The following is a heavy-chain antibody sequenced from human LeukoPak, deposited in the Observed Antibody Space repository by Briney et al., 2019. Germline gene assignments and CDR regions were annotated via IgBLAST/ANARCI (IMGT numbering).Heavy chain of an antibody. J-gene: IGHJ4*02. V-gene: IGHV1-3*01. CDR1: GYTFTNYA. CDR2: INAGNGKT. Sequence: ASVKVSCKASGYTFTNYAVHWVRQAPGQRLEWMGWINAGNGKTNYSQKFQVRVTLTRDTSTSTVYMELSSLRSEDTAVYYCARGYYDLLTGHVVTYYFDYWGQGTLVTVSS. CDR3: ARGYYDLLTGHVVTYYFDY. D-gene: IGHD3-9*01.